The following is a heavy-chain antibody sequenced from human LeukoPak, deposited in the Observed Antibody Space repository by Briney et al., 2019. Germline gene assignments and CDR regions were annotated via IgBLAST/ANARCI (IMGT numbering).Heavy chain of an antibody. D-gene: IGHD3-9*01. CDR1: GGSFSGYY. CDR2: INHSGST. V-gene: IGHV4-34*01. CDR3: ARGPDDDILTGYYL. J-gene: IGHJ4*02. Sequence: PSETLSLTCAVYGGSFSGYYWSWIRRPPGKGLEWIGEINHSGSTNYNPSLKSRVTISVDTSKNQFSLKLSSVTAADTAVYYCARGPDDDILTGYYLWGQGTLVTVSS.